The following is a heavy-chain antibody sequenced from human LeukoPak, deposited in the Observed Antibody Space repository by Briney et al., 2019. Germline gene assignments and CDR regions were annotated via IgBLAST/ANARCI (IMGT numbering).Heavy chain of an antibody. CDR1: GFTFSSYG. J-gene: IGHJ4*02. V-gene: IGHV3-23*01. CDR3: AKDDGWVQYAN. Sequence: PGGSLRLSCAASGFTFSSYGMSWVRQAPGKGLEWVSGISGSGDRSNYLDSVKGRFTISRDNSKNTLYMQMNSLGAVDTAVYYCAKDDGWVQYANWGQGTLVTVSS. CDR2: ISGSGDRS. D-gene: IGHD5-24*01.